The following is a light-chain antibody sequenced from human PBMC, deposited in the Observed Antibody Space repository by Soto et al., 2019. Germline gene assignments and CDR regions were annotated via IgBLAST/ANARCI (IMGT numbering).Light chain of an antibody. V-gene: IGLV2-14*01. CDR2: EVS. Sequence: QSALTQPASVSGSPGQSIAISCTGTSSDVGDYNYVSWYQQHPDKAPKLMIYEVSNRPSGVSSRFSGSKSGDMASLTISGLQAEDEADYYCSSYTSSGTYVFGTGTKLTVL. J-gene: IGLJ1*01. CDR1: SSDVGDYNY. CDR3: SSYTSSGTYV.